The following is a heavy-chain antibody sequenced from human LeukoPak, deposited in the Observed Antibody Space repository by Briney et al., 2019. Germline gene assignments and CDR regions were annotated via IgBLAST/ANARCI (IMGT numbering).Heavy chain of an antibody. V-gene: IGHV1-2*02. CDR2: INPNSGGT. J-gene: IGHJ3*02. CDR3: ARAPNDYGDYVGAFDI. CDR1: GYTFTGYY. Sequence: GASVKVSCKASGYTFTGYYMHWVRQAPGQGLEWMRWINPNSGGTNYAQKFQGRVTMTRDTSISTAYMELSRLRSDDTAVYYCARAPNDYGDYVGAFDIWGQGTMVTVSS. D-gene: IGHD4-17*01.